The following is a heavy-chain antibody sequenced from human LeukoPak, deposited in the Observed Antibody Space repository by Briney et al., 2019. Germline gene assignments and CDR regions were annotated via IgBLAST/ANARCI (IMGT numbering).Heavy chain of an antibody. J-gene: IGHJ4*02. D-gene: IGHD3-10*01. CDR1: GFTFSSYP. Sequence: GGSLRLSCAASGFTFSSYPMHWVRQAPGKGLEWVAVIAYDGSIKLYADSVKGRFIISRDDSKNTLYLQMNGLRGEDTAVYYCARDMLRGAPDYFDYWGQGTLVTVSS. CDR2: IAYDGSIK. CDR3: ARDMLRGAPDYFDY. V-gene: IGHV3-30*04.